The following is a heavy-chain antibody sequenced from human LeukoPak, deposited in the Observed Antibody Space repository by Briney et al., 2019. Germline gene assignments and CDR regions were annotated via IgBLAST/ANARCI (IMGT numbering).Heavy chain of an antibody. D-gene: IGHD3-9*01. CDR1: GFTFDDHG. J-gene: IGHJ4*02. CDR2: ITWNGGSV. Sequence: QPGGSLRLSCAASGFTFDDHGMHWVRQPPGKGLEWVSGITWNGGSVGYADSVKGRFTISRDNTKNLLFLYMDSLRVEDTAFYYCAKGEILGGLTGWPSKWGQGTLVTVST. CDR3: AKGEILGGLTGWPSK. V-gene: IGHV3-9*01.